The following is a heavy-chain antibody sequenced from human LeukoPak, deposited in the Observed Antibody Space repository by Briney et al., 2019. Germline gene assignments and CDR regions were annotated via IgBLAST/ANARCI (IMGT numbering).Heavy chain of an antibody. CDR2: IIPIFGIA. V-gene: IGHV1-69*10. J-gene: IGHJ4*02. D-gene: IGHD3-10*01. Sequence: EASVKVSCKASGGTFSSYAISWVRQAPGQGLEWMGGIIPIFGIANYAQKFQGRVTITADKSTSTAYMELSSLRSEDTAVYYCAAYSGSFDYWGQGTLVTVSS. CDR3: AAYSGSFDY. CDR1: GGTFSSYA.